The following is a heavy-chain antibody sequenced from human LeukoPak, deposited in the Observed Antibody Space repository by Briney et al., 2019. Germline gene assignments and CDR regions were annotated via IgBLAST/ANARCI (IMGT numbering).Heavy chain of an antibody. V-gene: IGHV1-2*02. Sequence: ASVKVSCKASGYTFTDYYIHWVRQAPGRGLEWMGWINPDSGGTNYPQKFQGRVTMTRDTSISTAYMELSRLRSDDTAVYYCARGRTFDNWGQGTLVTVSS. J-gene: IGHJ4*02. CDR2: INPDSGGT. CDR1: GYTFTDYY. CDR3: ARGRTFDN.